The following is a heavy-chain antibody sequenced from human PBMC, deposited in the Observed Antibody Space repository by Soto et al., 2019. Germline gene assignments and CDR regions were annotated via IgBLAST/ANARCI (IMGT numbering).Heavy chain of an antibody. V-gene: IGHV3-30*18. CDR3: AKDRGYSGRYGGGDAFDI. CDR1: GFTFSSYG. J-gene: IGHJ3*02. CDR2: ISYDGSNK. D-gene: IGHD1-26*01. Sequence: GGSLRLSCAASGFTFSSYGMHWVRQAPGKGLEWVAVISYDGSNKYYADSVKGRFTISRDNSKNTLYLQMNSLRAEDTAVYYCAKDRGYSGRYGGGDAFDIWGQGTMVTVSS.